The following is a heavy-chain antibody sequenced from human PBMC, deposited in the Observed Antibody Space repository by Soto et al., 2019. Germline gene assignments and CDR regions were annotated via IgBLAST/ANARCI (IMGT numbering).Heavy chain of an antibody. V-gene: IGHV1-18*01. D-gene: IGHD3-22*01. CDR2: ISAYNGNT. CDR1: GYTFTSYG. Sequence: ASMKVSWKASGYTFTSYGISWVRQSPGQGLEWMGWISAYNGNTNYAQKLQGRVTMTTDTATSTAYMELRSLRSDDTAVYYCARAYHSSGYYCFRYYFDYCGPGTLLTV. CDR3: ARAYHSSGYYCFRYYFDY. J-gene: IGHJ4*02.